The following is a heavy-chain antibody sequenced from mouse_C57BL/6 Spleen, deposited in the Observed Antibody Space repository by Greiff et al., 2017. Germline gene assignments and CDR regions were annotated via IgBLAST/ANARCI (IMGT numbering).Heavy chain of an antibody. D-gene: IGHD3-2*02. V-gene: IGHV1-82*01. CDR3: ARGGSSGQGYFDY. CDR2: IYPGDGDT. Sequence: VQLQQPGPELVKPGASVQISCKASGYAFSSSWMNWVKQRPGKGLEWIGRIYPGDGDTNYNGKFKGKATLAADKSSSTAYMQLSSLTSEDSAVYCCARGGSSGQGYFDYWGQGTTLTVSS. CDR1: GYAFSSSW. J-gene: IGHJ2*01.